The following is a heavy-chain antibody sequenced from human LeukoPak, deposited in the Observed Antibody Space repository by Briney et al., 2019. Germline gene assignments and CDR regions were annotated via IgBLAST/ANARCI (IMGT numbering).Heavy chain of an antibody. CDR1: GYTFPSYA. V-gene: IGHV1-18*01. Sequence: GASVKVSCKASGYTFPSYAISWVRQAPGQGLEWMGWISAYNGNTNYAQKLQGRVTMTTDTSTSTAYMELRSLRSDDTAVYYCARDRRYCSGGSCYSRGWFDPWGQGTLVTVSS. J-gene: IGHJ5*02. CDR2: ISAYNGNT. CDR3: ARDRRYCSGGSCYSRGWFDP. D-gene: IGHD2-15*01.